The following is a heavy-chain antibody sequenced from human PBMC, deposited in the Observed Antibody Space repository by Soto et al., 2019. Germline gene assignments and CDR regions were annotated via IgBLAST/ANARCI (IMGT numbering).Heavy chain of an antibody. Sequence: GGSLRLSCAASGFTFSDHYMSWVRQAPGKGLEWLSYISTSGSTTYYADSVKGRFTISRDNAQNSLYLQVDSLRSEDTAVYYCARDAGGRTTSFDHWGQGTLVTV. J-gene: IGHJ4*02. CDR3: ARDAGGRTTSFDH. V-gene: IGHV3-11*01. CDR2: ISTSGSTT. CDR1: GFTFSDHY. D-gene: IGHD1-1*01.